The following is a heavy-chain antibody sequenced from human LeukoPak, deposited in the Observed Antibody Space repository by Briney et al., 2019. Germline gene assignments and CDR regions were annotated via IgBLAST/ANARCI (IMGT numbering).Heavy chain of an antibody. V-gene: IGHV1-18*01. D-gene: IGHD6-13*01. CDR3: ARDGIAAPGTGYFYYFGMDV. Sequence: ASVKVSCKASGYTFTDFGITWVRQAPGQGLEWMGWISGYNGNTNFAQKFQGRVTMTTDTSTSTAYMEVRSLRSDDTAVYYCARDGIAAPGTGYFYYFGMDVWGQGTTVTVSS. CDR1: GYTFTDFG. J-gene: IGHJ6*02. CDR2: ISGYNGNT.